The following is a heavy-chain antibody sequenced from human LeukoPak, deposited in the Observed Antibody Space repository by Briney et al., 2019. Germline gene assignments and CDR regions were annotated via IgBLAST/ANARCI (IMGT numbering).Heavy chain of an antibody. Sequence: PGGSLRLSCAASGFTFSSYAMSWVRQAPGKGLEWVSAISGSGGNTYFADSVKGRFTISRDNSKNTLYLQMNSLRAEDTAVYYCAKSSTFYYYYSMDVWGKGTTVTVSS. CDR2: ISGSGGNT. CDR1: GFTFSSYA. CDR3: AKSSTFYYYYSMDV. J-gene: IGHJ6*03. V-gene: IGHV3-23*01.